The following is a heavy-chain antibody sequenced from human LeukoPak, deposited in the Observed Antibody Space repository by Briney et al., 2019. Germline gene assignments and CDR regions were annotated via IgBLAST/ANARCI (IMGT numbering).Heavy chain of an antibody. J-gene: IGHJ4*02. Sequence: ESLKISCKGSGHSFTSYWIGWVRQMPGKGLEWMGIIYPGDSDTRYSPSFQGQVTISADKSISTAYLQWSSLKASDTAMYYCARAPNYGILTGRDIYYFDYWGQGTLVTVSS. CDR2: IYPGDSDT. CDR3: ARAPNYGILTGRDIYYFDY. CDR1: GHSFTSYW. D-gene: IGHD3-9*01. V-gene: IGHV5-51*01.